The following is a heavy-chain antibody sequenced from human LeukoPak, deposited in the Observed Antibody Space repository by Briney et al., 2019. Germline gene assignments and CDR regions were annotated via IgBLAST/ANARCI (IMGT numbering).Heavy chain of an antibody. V-gene: IGHV4-59*01. CDR2: IYYTGAT. CDR3: ARAGYSYGTGYYFDF. CDR1: GGSISNYY. J-gene: IGHJ4*02. D-gene: IGHD5-18*01. Sequence: SETLSLTCTVSGGSISNYYWSWIRLPPGKSLEWSGYIYYTGATYYNPSLKSRVTISLDTPKNQFSLKLNSVTAADAAVYYCARAGYSYGTGYYFDFWGQGALVTVSS.